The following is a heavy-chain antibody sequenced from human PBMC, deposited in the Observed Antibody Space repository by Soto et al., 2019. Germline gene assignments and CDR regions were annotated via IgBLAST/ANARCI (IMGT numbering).Heavy chain of an antibody. Sequence: QITLNESGPTVVNPAETLTLTCTFSGFSLTTSGVGVGWIRQSPGKAPEWLALIYWDDDKRYSASLKSRLTITKDTSKTLVVLTMASVDPADTATYYCAHRILRTVFGLVTTTAIYFDFWGQGTPVVVSS. D-gene: IGHD3-3*01. CDR3: AHRILRTVFGLVTTTAIYFDF. CDR2: IYWDDDK. V-gene: IGHV2-5*02. J-gene: IGHJ4*02. CDR1: GFSLTTSGVG.